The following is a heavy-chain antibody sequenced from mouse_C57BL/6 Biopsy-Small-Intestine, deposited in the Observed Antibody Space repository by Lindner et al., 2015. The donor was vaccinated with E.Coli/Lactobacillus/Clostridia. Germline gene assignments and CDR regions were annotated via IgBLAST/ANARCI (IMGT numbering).Heavy chain of an antibody. CDR3: ARSNYYGSSYEGAMDY. Sequence: VQLQESGAELARPGASVKLSCKASGYTFTNYGVSWVKQGTGQGLEWIGEIYPRSDNTYYNEKFKGKATLTAVKSSSTAYMELRSLTSEDSAVYFCARSNYYGSSYEGAMDYRGQGTSVTVSS. J-gene: IGHJ4*01. CDR1: GYTFTNYG. D-gene: IGHD1-1*01. V-gene: IGHV1-81*01. CDR2: IYPRSDNT.